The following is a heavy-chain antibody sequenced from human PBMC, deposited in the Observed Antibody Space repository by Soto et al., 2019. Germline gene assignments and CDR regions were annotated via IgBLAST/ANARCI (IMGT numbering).Heavy chain of an antibody. CDR1: GFTLSTYW. V-gene: IGHV3-7*01. CDR2: INRDGNVI. D-gene: IGHD2-21*02. Sequence: EVQLVESGGDLVQPGGSLRLSCAASGFTLSTYWMTWVRQAPGRGLEWVANINRDGNVIHLADSVEGRFTISRDNTKNSLYLQMNSLRAEDTAVYFCARDVTPRDGDLFYDAFDIWGQGTVVTVSS. CDR3: ARDVTPRDGDLFYDAFDI. J-gene: IGHJ3*02.